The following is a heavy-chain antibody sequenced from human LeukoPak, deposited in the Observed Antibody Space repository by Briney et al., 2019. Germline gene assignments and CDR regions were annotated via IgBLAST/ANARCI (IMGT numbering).Heavy chain of an antibody. CDR1: GFTFSSYA. J-gene: IGHJ6*03. D-gene: IGHD3-3*01. Sequence: GGSLRLSCAASGFTFSSYAMSWVRQAPGKGLEWVSAISGSGGSTYYADSVKGRFTISRDNAKNTLYLQMNSLRAEDTAIYYCARDQYVNDFWSGYSYYYYYYMDVWGKGTTVTVSS. CDR3: ARDQYVNDFWSGYSYYYYYYMDV. CDR2: ISGSGGST. V-gene: IGHV3-23*01.